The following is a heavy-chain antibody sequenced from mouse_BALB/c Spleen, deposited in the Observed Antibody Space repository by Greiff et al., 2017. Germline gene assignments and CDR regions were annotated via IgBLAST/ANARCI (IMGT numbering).Heavy chain of an antibody. CDR1: GFTFSSYA. D-gene: IGHD2-4*01. CDR2: ISSGGST. V-gene: IGHV5-6-5*01. Sequence: EVQLLESGGGLVKPGGSLKLSCAASGFTFSSYAMSWVRQTPEKRLEWVASISSGGSTYYPDSVKGRFTISRDNARNILYLQMSSLRSEDTAMDYCARGGRGDDDSYYYAMDYWGQGTSVTVSS. CDR3: ARGGRGDDDSYYYAMDY. J-gene: IGHJ4*01.